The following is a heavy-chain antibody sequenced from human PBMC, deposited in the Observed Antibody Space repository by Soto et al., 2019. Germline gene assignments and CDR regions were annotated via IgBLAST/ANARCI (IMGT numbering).Heavy chain of an antibody. J-gene: IGHJ3*02. D-gene: IGHD2-21*02. CDR3: TTDRVVTAGKAVLDAFDI. Sequence: GGSLRLSCAASGFTFSNAWMNWVRQAPGKGLEWVGRIKSKTDGGTTDYAAPVKGRFTISRDDSKNTLYLQMNSLKTEDTAVYYCTTDRVVTAGKAVLDAFDIWGQGTMVTVSS. V-gene: IGHV3-15*07. CDR1: GFTFSNAW. CDR2: IKSKTDGGTT.